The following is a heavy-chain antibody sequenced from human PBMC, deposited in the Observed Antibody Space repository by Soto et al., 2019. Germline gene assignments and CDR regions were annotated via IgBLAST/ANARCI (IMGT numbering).Heavy chain of an antibody. V-gene: IGHV3-33*01. CDR3: AIVFDTYYFDS. J-gene: IGHJ4*02. D-gene: IGHD3-9*01. CDR1: GFTFSSYG. CDR2: IWSDGNNK. Sequence: GGSPRLSCAAYGFTFSSYGMHWFRQAPGKGLEWVAVIWSDGNNKYYADSVKGRSTISRDNSKKTLYLQMNSLRAEDTAVYYCAIVFDTYYFDSWGQGNMVTVSS.